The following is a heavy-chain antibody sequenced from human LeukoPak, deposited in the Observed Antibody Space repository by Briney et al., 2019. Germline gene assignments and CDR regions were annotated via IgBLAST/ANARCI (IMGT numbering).Heavy chain of an antibody. Sequence: SETLSLTCTISGGSISNYYWSWIRQPPGEGLEWIGYIYYSGITNYNSSLKSRVTISVDTSKNQFSLKLSSVTAADTAVYYCARSFYSGSGSYAAPFDYWGQGTLVTVSS. J-gene: IGHJ4*02. CDR1: GGSISNYY. CDR2: IYYSGIT. CDR3: ARSFYSGSGSYAAPFDY. V-gene: IGHV4-59*01. D-gene: IGHD3-10*01.